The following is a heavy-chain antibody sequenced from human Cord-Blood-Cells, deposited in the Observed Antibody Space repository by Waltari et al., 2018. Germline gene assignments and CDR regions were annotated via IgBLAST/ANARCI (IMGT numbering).Heavy chain of an antibody. CDR3: AREAAAANDY. D-gene: IGHD6-13*01. V-gene: IGHV3-30-3*01. Sequence: QVQLVESGGGVVQPGRSLSPSCAASGFTFLSYAMHWVRQAPGKGLEWVAVISYDGSNKYYADSVKGRFTISRDNSKNTLYLQMNSLRAEDTAVYYCAREAAAANDYWGQGTLVTVSS. J-gene: IGHJ4*02. CDR1: GFTFLSYA. CDR2: ISYDGSNK.